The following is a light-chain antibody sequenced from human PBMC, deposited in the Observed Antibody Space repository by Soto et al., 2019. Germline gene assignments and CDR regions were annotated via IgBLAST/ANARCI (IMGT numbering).Light chain of an antibody. Sequence: EVVLTQSPDTVSLSPGERATLSCRASQSVSSSYLAWYQQKPGQAPRLLIYGASSRATGIPDRFSGSGSGTDFTLTISSLQPGDSATYYCQQYGSYPWTFGQGTKVDIK. CDR1: QSVSSSY. J-gene: IGKJ1*01. V-gene: IGKV3-20*01. CDR3: QQYGSYPWT. CDR2: GAS.